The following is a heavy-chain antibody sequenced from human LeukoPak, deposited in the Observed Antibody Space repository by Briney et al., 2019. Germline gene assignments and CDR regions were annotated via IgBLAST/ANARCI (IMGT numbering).Heavy chain of an antibody. V-gene: IGHV3-30*02. CDR1: GFTFSSYG. J-gene: IGHJ5*02. CDR2: IRYDGSNK. D-gene: IGHD4-11*01. Sequence: HPGGSLRLSCAASGFTFSSYGMHWVRQAPGKGLEWVAFIRYDGSNKYYADSVKGRFTISRDKSKNTLYLQMNSLRAEDTAVYYCAKDLTTDYSPFDPWGQGTLVTVSS. CDR3: AKDLTTDYSPFDP.